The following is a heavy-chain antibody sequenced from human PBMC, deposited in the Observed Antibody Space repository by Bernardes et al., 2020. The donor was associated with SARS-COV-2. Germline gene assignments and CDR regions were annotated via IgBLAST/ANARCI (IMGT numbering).Heavy chain of an antibody. J-gene: IGHJ4*02. Sequence: SVKVSCKASGFTFTSSAVQWVRQARGQRLEWIGWIVVASGNTNYAQKFQERVTITRDMSTSTAYMELSSLRSEDTAVYYCAAVSCSSTSCSDAFDYWGQGTLVTVSS. CDR3: AAVSCSSTSCSDAFDY. D-gene: IGHD2-2*01. CDR1: GFTFTSSA. CDR2: IVVASGNT. V-gene: IGHV1-58*01.